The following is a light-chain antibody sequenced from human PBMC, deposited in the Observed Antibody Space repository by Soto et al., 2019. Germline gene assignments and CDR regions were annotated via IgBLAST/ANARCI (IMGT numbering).Light chain of an antibody. J-gene: IGKJ2*01. CDR2: GAS. CDR3: QQYNNWPPYT. CDR1: ESVSSN. Sequence: EIVMTQSPATLSVSPGERANLSCRASESVSSNVAWYQQRPGQPPRLLIHGASTRATGIPGRFSGSGSGTEVTLTISSLQCEDFAVFCCQQYNNWPPYTFGQGTKLEIK. V-gene: IGKV3-15*01.